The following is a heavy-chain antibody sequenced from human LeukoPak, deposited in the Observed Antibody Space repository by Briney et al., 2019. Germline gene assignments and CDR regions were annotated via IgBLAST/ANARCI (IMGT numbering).Heavy chain of an antibody. J-gene: IGHJ6*02. CDR3: ARGTYGLDV. Sequence: PWASVKVSCKASGYTFTGYYIHWVRQAPGQGLEWMGWINPNSGAANYARKFQGRVTMTRDTSITTAYMEVSRLRFDDTAVYYCARGTYGLDVWGQGTTVTVPS. CDR2: INPNSGAA. V-gene: IGHV1-2*02. CDR1: GYTFTGYY.